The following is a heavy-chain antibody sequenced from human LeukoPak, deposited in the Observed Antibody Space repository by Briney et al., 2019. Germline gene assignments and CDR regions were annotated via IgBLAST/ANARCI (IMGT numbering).Heavy chain of an antibody. CDR2: SRDKADSYTI. Sequence: PGGSLRLSCAGSGFSFSDHYMGWVRQAPGKGLEWVGRSRDKADSYTIEYAASVKGRFTISRDDSKTSLYLQMNSLKTEDTAVYYCTRGRSGSGGASDIWGQGTMVIVSS. CDR3: TRGRSGSGGASDI. J-gene: IGHJ3*02. CDR1: GFSFSDHY. D-gene: IGHD1-26*01. V-gene: IGHV3-72*01.